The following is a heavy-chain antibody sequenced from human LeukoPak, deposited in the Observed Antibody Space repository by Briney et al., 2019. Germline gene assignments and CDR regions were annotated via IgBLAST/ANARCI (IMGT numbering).Heavy chain of an antibody. Sequence: GGSLRLSCAASGFTVSSNYMSWVRQAPGKGLEWVSVIYSGGSTYYADSVKGRFTISRHNSKNTLYLQMNSLRAEDTAVYYCARAGSGSGSYYPYYYYYGMDVWGQGTTVTVSS. CDR2: IYSGGST. V-gene: IGHV3-53*04. CDR3: ARAGSGSGSYYPYYYYYGMDV. D-gene: IGHD3-10*01. J-gene: IGHJ6*02. CDR1: GFTVSSNY.